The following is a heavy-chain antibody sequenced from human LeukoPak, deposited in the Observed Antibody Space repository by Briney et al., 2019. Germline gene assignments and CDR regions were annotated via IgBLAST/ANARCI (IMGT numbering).Heavy chain of an antibody. CDR2: ISSSGSTI. Sequence: QPGRSLRLSCAASGFTFSSYAMHWVRQAPGKGLEWVSYISSSGSTIYYADSVKGRFTISRDNAKNSLYLQMNSLRAEDTAVYYCAKVGEDIVATDIDYWGQGTLVTVSS. D-gene: IGHD5-12*01. CDR1: GFTFSSYA. J-gene: IGHJ4*02. CDR3: AKVGEDIVATDIDY. V-gene: IGHV3-48*04.